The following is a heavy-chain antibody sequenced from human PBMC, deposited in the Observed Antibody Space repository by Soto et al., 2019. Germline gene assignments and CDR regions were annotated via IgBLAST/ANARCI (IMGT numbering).Heavy chain of an antibody. CDR1: GFTFSSYA. V-gene: IGHV3-23*01. CDR3: AKDRVTMVVVVRDRFDY. J-gene: IGHJ4*02. CDR2: ISGSGGST. Sequence: EVQLLESGGGLVQPGGSLRLSCAASGFTFSSYAMSWVRQAPGKGLEWVSAISGSGGSTYYADSVKGRFTISRDNSKNTRYRQMSSVRAEETAVYYCAKDRVTMVVVVRDRFDYWGQGTLVTVSS. D-gene: IGHD3-22*01.